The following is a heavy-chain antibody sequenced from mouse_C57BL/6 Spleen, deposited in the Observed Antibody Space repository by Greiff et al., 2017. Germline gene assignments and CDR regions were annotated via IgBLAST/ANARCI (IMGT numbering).Heavy chain of an antibody. CDR2: ISYDGSN. V-gene: IGHV3-6*01. CDR1: GYSITSGYY. Sequence: DVKLQESGPGLVKPSQSLSLTCSVTGYSITSGYYWNWIRQFPGNKLEWMGYISYDGSNNYNPSLKNRISITRDTSKNQFFLKLNSVTTEDTATYYCARAGDYGGQGTTLTVSS. J-gene: IGHJ2*01. CDR3: ARAGDY.